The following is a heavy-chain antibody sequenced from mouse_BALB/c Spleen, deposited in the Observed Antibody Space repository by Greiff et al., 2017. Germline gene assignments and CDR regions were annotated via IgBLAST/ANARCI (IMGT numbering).Heavy chain of an antibody. V-gene: IGHV5-6-5*01. CDR1: GFTFSSYA. CDR3: AREAYYFYWYFDV. Sequence: EVQGVESGGGLVKPGGSLKLSCAASGFTFSSYAMSWVRQTPEKRLEWVASISSGGSTYYPDSVKGRFTISRDNARNILYLQMSSLRSEDTAMYYCAREAYYFYWYFDVWGAGTTVTVSS. J-gene: IGHJ1*01. D-gene: IGHD1-1*01. CDR2: ISSGGST.